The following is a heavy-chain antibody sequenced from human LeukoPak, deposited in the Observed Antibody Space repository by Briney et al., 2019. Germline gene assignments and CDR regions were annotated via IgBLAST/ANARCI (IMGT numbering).Heavy chain of an antibody. CDR3: AKNWGSFSWYFDL. Sequence: GGSLRLSCAASGFTFRSYGMQWVRQVPGKGLEWVSGINWIGGSTGYGDSVKGRFTISRDNAKNSLYLQMNSLRAEDTALYYCAKNWGSFSWYFDLWGRGTLVTVSS. CDR2: INWIGGST. CDR1: GFTFRSYG. D-gene: IGHD2/OR15-2a*01. J-gene: IGHJ2*01. V-gene: IGHV3-20*04.